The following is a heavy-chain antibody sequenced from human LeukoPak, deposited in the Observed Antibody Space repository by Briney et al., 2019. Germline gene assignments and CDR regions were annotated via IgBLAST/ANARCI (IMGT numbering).Heavy chain of an antibody. CDR3: ARRNDFDI. J-gene: IGHJ3*02. Sequence: SETLSPTCTVSGCSITGYHWSWIRQPPGKGLEWIGYIYSSGSTEYKPSLKSRATISADTSKNQFSLKLTSVTAADTAICYCARRNDFDIWSQGTMVTVSS. CDR2: IYSSGST. V-gene: IGHV4-4*08. CDR1: GCSITGYH.